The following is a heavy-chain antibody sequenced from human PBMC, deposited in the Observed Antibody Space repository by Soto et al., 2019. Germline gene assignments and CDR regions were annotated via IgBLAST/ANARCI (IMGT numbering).Heavy chain of an antibody. Sequence: QVQLQESGPGVVEPSQTLSLTCTVSGGSINNNGYFWSWIRQPPGSGLEWIGHIYNSGSTYSNPSLKSRLTLSADTSKNQCSLKLSSVTAADTGVYYCARGPSGDKVDYWGQGTRVTVSS. CDR2: IYNSGST. CDR3: ARGPSGDKVDY. V-gene: IGHV4-30-4*01. J-gene: IGHJ4*02. CDR1: GGSINNNGYF. D-gene: IGHD1-26*01.